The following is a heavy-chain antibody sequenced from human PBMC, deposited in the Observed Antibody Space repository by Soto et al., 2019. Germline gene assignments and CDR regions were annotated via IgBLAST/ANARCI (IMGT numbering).Heavy chain of an antibody. CDR3: ARAGSPPSPESWFDP. J-gene: IGHJ5*02. CDR2: IIPIFGTA. Sequence: QVQLVQSGAEVKKPGSSVKVSCKASGGTFRRYAISWVRQAPGQGLAWMGGIIPIFGTANYAQKFQGRVTITADESTSTAYMELSSLSSEDPAVYYCARAGSPPSPESWFDPWGQGTLVTVSS. D-gene: IGHD3-10*01. CDR1: GGTFRRYA. V-gene: IGHV1-69*01.